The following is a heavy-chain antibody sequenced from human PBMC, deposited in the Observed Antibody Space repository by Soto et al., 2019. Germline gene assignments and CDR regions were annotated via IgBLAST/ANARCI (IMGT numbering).Heavy chain of an antibody. Sequence: VSCKASGYTFTSYYMHWVRQAPGQGLEWMGVINPSGGSTSYAQKFQGRVTMTRDTSTSTVYMELSSLRSEDTAVYYCARDLHVVVPSLYYYYGMDVWGQGTTVTVSS. CDR3: ARDLHVVVPSLYYYYGMDV. D-gene: IGHD2-2*01. V-gene: IGHV1-46*01. CDR2: INPSGGST. CDR1: GYTFTSYY. J-gene: IGHJ6*02.